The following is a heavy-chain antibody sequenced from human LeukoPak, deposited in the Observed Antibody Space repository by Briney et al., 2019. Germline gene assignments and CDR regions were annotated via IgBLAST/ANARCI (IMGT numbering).Heavy chain of an antibody. D-gene: IGHD3-10*01. CDR2: IFYSGST. CDR3: ARTRYYYNSRSYGAPYYFDY. V-gene: IGHV4-39*01. Sequence: SETLSLTCTVSGDSISSSRYYWGWIRQPPGKGLEWIGSIFYSGSTYYNPSLKSRVTISVITSKNQFSLKLSSVTAADTAVYYCARTRYYYNSRSYGAPYYFDYWGQGTLVTVSS. CDR1: GDSISSSRYY. J-gene: IGHJ4*02.